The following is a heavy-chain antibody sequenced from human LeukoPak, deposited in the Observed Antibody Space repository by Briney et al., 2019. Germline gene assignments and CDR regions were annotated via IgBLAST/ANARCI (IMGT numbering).Heavy chain of an antibody. CDR3: AREDTPAAKVHWFDP. CDR1: GYSISSGYY. Sequence: SETLSLTCALSGYSISSGYYWGWIRQPPGTGLEWIGRIYHGRSTHYNPPLKSQDTISVDKATNQFSLKLGAANAPDTAVYYCAREDTPAAKVHWFDPWGQGTLVTVSS. J-gene: IGHJ5*02. D-gene: IGHD2-2*01. CDR2: IYHGRST. V-gene: IGHV4-38-2*01.